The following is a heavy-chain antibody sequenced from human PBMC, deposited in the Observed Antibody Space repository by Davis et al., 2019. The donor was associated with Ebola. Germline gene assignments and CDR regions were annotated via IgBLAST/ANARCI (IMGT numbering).Heavy chain of an antibody. D-gene: IGHD3-22*01. CDR1: GFTFSSFA. J-gene: IGHJ4*02. CDR3: AKWDTMTVPVYYFDY. V-gene: IGHV3-23*01. CDR2: VSGSGGST. Sequence: GESLKISCGASGFTFSSFAMSWVRQAPGKGLEWVSAVSGSGGSTFYADSVKGRFTISRDNSKNTLYLQMNSLRAEDTAVYYCAKWDTMTVPVYYFDYWGQGTLVTVSS.